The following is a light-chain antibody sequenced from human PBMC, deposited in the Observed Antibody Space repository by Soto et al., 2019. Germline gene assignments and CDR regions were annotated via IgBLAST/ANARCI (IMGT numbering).Light chain of an antibody. V-gene: IGKV4-1*01. CDR1: QVVFYNSKNY. Sequence: DIVMTQPPDSLAVSLGERATINCKSSQVVFYNSKNYLGWYQQKPGQPPKLLIYWASTRESGVPDRFSGSGSGKDFTLTISSLKAEDVGAYYCLQYYSHPFTLGGGTKVDIK. CDR3: LQYYSHPFT. CDR2: WAS. J-gene: IGKJ4*01.